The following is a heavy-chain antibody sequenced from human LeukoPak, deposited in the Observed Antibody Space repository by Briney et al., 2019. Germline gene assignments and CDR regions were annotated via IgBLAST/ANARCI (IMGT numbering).Heavy chain of an antibody. J-gene: IGHJ4*02. CDR3: TTDLRWELEFLLDY. CDR1: GFTFSSYG. V-gene: IGHV3-33*01. D-gene: IGHD4-23*01. Sequence: GGSLRLSCAASGFTFSSYGMHWVRQAPGKGLEWVAIIWYDGSNKYYADSVKGRFTISRDSSKNTLYLQMNSLRAEDTAVYYCTTDLRWELEFLLDYWGQGTLVTVSS. CDR2: IWYDGSNK.